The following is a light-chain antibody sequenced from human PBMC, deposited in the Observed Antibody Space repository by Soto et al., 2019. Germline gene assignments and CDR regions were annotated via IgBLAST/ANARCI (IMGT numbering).Light chain of an antibody. CDR3: QQYYSYPRT. CDR1: QVISNY. CDR2: AAS. J-gene: IGKJ1*01. V-gene: IGKV1-27*01. Sequence: DIQMTQSPSSLAASVGDRVTITCRASQVISNYLAWYQQKPGEVPNLLIYAASTLQSGVPSRFSGIGSGTDFTLTISCLQSEDFATYYCQQYYSYPRTFGQGTKVDIK.